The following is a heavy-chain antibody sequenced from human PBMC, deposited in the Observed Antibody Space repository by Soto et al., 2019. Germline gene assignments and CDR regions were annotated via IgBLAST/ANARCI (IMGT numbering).Heavy chain of an antibody. CDR1: GFTFSSYA. CDR3: AKDPTYYYDSSDT. J-gene: IGHJ5*02. D-gene: IGHD3-22*01. CDR2: ISGSGGST. V-gene: IGHV3-23*01. Sequence: EVQLLESGGGLVQPGGSLRLTCAASGFTFSSYAMSWVRQAPGKGLEWVSAISGSGGSTYYADSVKGRFTISRDNSKNTLYLQMNSLRAEDTAVYYCAKDPTYYYDSSDTCCQGTLVTVSS.